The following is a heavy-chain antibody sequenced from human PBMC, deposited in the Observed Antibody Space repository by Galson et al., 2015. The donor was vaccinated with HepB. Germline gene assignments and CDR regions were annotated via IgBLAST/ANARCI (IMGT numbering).Heavy chain of an antibody. D-gene: IGHD2-2*02. J-gene: IGHJ3*02. CDR2: ISGSGGST. V-gene: IGHV3-23*01. CDR1: GFTFSSYA. Sequence: SLRLSCAASGFTFSSYAMTWVRQAPGKGLEWVSSISGSGGSTDHADSVKGRFTISRDNSKNTLYLLMNSLRPEDTAVYYCAKDGWYCSSTSCYSEIRGQGTMVTVSS. CDR3: AKDGWYCSSTSCYSEI.